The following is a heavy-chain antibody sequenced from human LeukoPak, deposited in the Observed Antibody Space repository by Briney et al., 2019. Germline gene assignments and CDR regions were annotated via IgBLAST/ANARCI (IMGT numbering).Heavy chain of an antibody. J-gene: IGHJ6*03. Sequence: GGSLRLSCAASGFTFSNYWMSWVRQAPGKGLEWVANIKQDGSEKYYVDSVKGRFTISRDNAKNSLYLQMNSLRAEDTAVYYCARGVPADYSNPSMVRGFYYYYYMDVWGKGTTVTVSS. D-gene: IGHD3-10*01. CDR2: IKQDGSEK. V-gene: IGHV3-7*01. CDR3: ARGVPADYSNPSMVRGFYYYYYMDV. CDR1: GFTFSNYW.